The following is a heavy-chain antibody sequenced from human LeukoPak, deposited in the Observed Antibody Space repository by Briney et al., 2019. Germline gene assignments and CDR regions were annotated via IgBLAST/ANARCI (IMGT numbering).Heavy chain of an antibody. J-gene: IGHJ6*03. CDR3: ARGSYYYYYMDV. CDR2: IIPIFGTA. V-gene: IGHV1-69*05. Sequence: RASVKVSCKASGGTFSSYAISWVRQAPGRGLEWMGGIIPIFGTANYAQKFQGRVTITTDESTSTAYMELSSLRSEDTAVYYCARGSYYYYYMDVWGKGTTVTVSS. CDR1: GGTFSSYA.